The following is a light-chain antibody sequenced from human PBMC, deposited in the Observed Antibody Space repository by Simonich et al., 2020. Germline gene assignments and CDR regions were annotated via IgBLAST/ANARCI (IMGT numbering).Light chain of an antibody. CDR3: QQYYSTPRT. Sequence: DIVMTQSPDSLAVSLGERATINCKSSQSVLYSSKNKNYLAWYQQKPGQTPKLLIYWASTRESGVPDRFSGSGSGTYFTLTISSLQAEDVAVYYCQQYYSTPRTFGQGTKVEIK. CDR1: QSVLYSSKNKNY. J-gene: IGKJ1*01. CDR2: WAS. V-gene: IGKV4-1*01.